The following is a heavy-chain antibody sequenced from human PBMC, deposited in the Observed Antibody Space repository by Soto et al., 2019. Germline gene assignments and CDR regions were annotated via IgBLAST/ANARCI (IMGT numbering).Heavy chain of an antibody. CDR1: GGSFSGYY. Sequence: QAQLQQWGAGLLKPSETLSLTCAVYGGSFSGYYWSWIRQPPGKGLEWIGEINHSGSTNYNPSLKSRVTISVDTSKNQFSLKLSSVTAADTAVYYCARGLVGASIRLDYWGQGTLVTVSS. CDR2: INHSGST. D-gene: IGHD1-26*01. V-gene: IGHV4-34*01. J-gene: IGHJ4*02. CDR3: ARGLVGASIRLDY.